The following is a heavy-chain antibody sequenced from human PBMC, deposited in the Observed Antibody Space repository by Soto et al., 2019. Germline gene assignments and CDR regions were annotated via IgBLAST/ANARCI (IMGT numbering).Heavy chain of an antibody. V-gene: IGHV1-69*05. Sequence: QVQLVQSGPEVKKPGSSVKVSCKTSGGTFTSLGFSWVRQAPGQGLEWMGGIPPLFAAPNHAQKFLGRVAMTSDESTRTVFLELRGLRIEDTAVYYCARRHCNTSRCYYNGMDVWGQGTTVIVSS. CDR1: GGTFTSLG. J-gene: IGHJ6*02. D-gene: IGHD2-2*01. CDR2: IPPLFAAP. CDR3: ARRHCNTSRCYYNGMDV.